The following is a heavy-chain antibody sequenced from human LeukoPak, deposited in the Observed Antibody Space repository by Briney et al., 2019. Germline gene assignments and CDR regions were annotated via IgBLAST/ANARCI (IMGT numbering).Heavy chain of an antibody. V-gene: IGHV3-74*01. Sequence: GGSLRLSCAASGFTLSRYCVHWVRQAPGKGLVWVSRVSGDGSTTNYADSVWGRFTISRDNTKNTLYLQMNSLRAEDTAVYYCARDGVRAYCGGDCMDVWGKGTTVTISS. CDR2: VSGDGSTT. CDR3: ARDGVRAYCGGDCMDV. CDR1: GFTLSRYC. J-gene: IGHJ6*03. D-gene: IGHD2-21*01.